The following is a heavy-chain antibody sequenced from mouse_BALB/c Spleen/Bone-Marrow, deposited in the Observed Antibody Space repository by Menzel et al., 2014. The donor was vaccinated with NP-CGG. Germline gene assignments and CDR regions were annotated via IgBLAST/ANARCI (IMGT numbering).Heavy chain of an antibody. V-gene: IGHV1-7*01. Sequence: VKLMESGAELAKPGASVKMSCKTSGYTFXTYWIHWVKQRPGQGLEWIGYINPSTGYTEYNQKFKDKATLTADKSSSTAYMQLSSLTSEEFAVYYCAREGIYYGNTWFAYWGQGTLVTVSA. CDR1: GYTFXTYW. D-gene: IGHD2-1*01. J-gene: IGHJ3*01. CDR3: AREGIYYGNTWFAY. CDR2: INPSTGYT.